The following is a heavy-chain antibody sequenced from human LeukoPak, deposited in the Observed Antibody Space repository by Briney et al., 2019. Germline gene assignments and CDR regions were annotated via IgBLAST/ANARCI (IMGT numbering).Heavy chain of an antibody. CDR2: IISNSGTA. V-gene: IGHV1-69*06. D-gene: IGHD5-12*01. CDR3: ARASAYDPPPPPKYYMDV. CDR1: GYTFTSYG. J-gene: IGHJ6*03. Sequence: SVKVSCKASGYTFTSYGITWVRQAPGQGLEWMGAIISNSGTANYAQKFQGRLTITADKSTNTVYMELTSLKSEDTAVYFCARASAYDPPPPPKYYMDVWGKGTTVIVSS.